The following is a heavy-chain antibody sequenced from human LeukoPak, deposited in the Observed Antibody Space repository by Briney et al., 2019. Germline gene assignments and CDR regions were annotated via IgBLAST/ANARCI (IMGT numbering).Heavy chain of an antibody. CDR3: SRSAYYDGSGNYYDY. V-gene: IGHV3-74*01. CDR2: ISDGGSTT. Sequence: GGSLRLSCAASGFTFSSYWMHWVRQAPGKGLVWASRISDGGSTTTYADSVKGRFTISRDNAKNTLYLQMNGLRAEDTAVYYCSRSAYYDGSGNYYDYWGQGTLVTVSS. D-gene: IGHD3-22*01. J-gene: IGHJ4*02. CDR1: GFTFSSYW.